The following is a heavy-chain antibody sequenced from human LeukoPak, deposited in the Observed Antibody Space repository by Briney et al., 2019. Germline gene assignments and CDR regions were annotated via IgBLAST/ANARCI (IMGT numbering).Heavy chain of an antibody. CDR3: ARGVRSGTYYNCFDP. CDR1: GFTLDDYA. Sequence: PGGSLRLSCVASGFTLDDYALHWVRQAPGKGLEWISLISGDGDNTYYADSVKGRFTISRDTSTNSLYLQMSSLRAEDTAFYYCARGVRSGTYYNCFDPWGQGALVTVSS. J-gene: IGHJ5*02. CDR2: ISGDGDNT. V-gene: IGHV3-43*02. D-gene: IGHD1-26*01.